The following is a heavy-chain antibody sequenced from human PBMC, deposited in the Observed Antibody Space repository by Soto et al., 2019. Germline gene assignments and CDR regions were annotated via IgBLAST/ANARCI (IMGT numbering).Heavy chain of an antibody. D-gene: IGHD5-12*01. V-gene: IGHV1-2*02. CDR1: GYTFTGYY. J-gene: IGHJ4*02. Sequence: QVQLVQSGAEVKKPGASVKVSCKASGYTFTGYYMHWVRQAPGQGLEWMGWIKPNSGGTNYAQKFQGRVTMTRYTSISTTYMELSRLRSDETAVYYCARDLWPSVATAADSLGQGTLVTVSS. CDR2: IKPNSGGT. CDR3: ARDLWPSVATAADS.